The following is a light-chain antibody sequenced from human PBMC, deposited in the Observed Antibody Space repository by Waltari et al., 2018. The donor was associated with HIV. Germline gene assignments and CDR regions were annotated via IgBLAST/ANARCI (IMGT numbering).Light chain of an antibody. CDR2: EVS. CDR1: QTLLYSDGKTY. V-gene: IGKV2D-29*01. CDR3: LQGVRLYT. Sequence: LSVTPGQPASISCKTSQTLLYSDGKTYLYWYLQKAGQPPQPLIYEVSNRLSGVSDRFSGGGSETDFTLTISRVEAEDVGVYYCLQGVRLYTFGQGTKLEIK. J-gene: IGKJ2*01.